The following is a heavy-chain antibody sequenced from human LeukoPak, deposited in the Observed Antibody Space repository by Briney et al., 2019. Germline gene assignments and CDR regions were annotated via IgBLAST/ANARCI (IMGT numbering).Heavy chain of an antibody. D-gene: IGHD3-22*01. CDR3: THDSSAYAYCFDY. CDR1: GFAFGDYA. Sequence: GGSLRLSCTASGFAFGDYAMSWVRQAPGKGLEWVGFIRSKAYGGTTEYAASVKGRFTISRDDSKSIAYLQTNSLKTEDTAVYYCTHDSSAYAYCFDYWGQGSLVTVSS. J-gene: IGHJ4*02. V-gene: IGHV3-49*04. CDR2: IRSKAYGGTT.